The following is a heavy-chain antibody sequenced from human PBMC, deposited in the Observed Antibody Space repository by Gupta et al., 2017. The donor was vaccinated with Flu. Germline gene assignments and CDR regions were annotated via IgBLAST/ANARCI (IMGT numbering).Heavy chain of an antibody. Sequence: QVQLVESGGGVVQPGRSLSPSCAASGFPFSSYGMHWVRQAPGKGLEWVAVISYDGSNQWFVDSVRGRFTISRDNSKNTLYLQMNSLRPEDTAVYYCAKGGLHNWNYDGDYWGQGTLVTVSS. CDR2: ISYDGSNQ. CDR3: AKGGLHNWNYDGDY. D-gene: IGHD1-7*01. J-gene: IGHJ4*02. V-gene: IGHV3-30*18. CDR1: GFPFSSYG.